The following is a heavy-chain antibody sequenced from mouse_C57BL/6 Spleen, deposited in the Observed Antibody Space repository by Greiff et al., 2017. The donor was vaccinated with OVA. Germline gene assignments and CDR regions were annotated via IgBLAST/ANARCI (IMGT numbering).Heavy chain of an antibody. CDR3: ARSHSNYGDFDY. Sequence: QVHVKQSGAELVRPGTSVKVSCKASGYAFTNYLIEWVKQRPGQGLEWIGVINPGSGGTNYNEKFKGKATLTADKSSSTAYMQLSSLTSEDSAVYFCARSHSNYGDFDYWGQGTTLTVSS. CDR2: INPGSGGT. D-gene: IGHD2-5*01. CDR1: GYAFTNYL. V-gene: IGHV1-54*01. J-gene: IGHJ2*01.